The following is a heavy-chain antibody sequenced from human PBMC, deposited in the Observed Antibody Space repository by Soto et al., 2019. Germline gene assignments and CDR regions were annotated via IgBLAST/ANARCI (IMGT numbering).Heavy chain of an antibody. Sequence: QVQLQQWGAGLLKPSETLSLTCAVYGGSFSGFYWSWIRQPPGKGLEWIGEINHSGSTIYNPSLKSRVTISVDTSKNQFSLKLSSVTAADTAVYYCARGSGSYATYFDYWGQGTLVNVSS. CDR1: GGSFSGFY. CDR2: INHSGST. D-gene: IGHD1-26*01. V-gene: IGHV4-34*01. CDR3: ARGSGSYATYFDY. J-gene: IGHJ4*02.